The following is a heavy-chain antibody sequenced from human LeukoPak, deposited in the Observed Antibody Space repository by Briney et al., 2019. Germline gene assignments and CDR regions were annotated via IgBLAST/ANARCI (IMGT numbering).Heavy chain of an antibody. J-gene: IGHJ6*02. CDR1: GYTFTSYG. D-gene: IGHD3-9*01. CDR3: ARDGYYDILTGYYPNYGMDV. Sequence: ASVKVSCKASGYTFTSYGISWVRQAPGQGLEWMGWISAYNGNTNYAQKLRGRVTMTTDTSTSTAYMELRSLRSDDTAVYYCARDGYYDILTGYYPNYGMDVWGQGTTVTVSS. CDR2: ISAYNGNT. V-gene: IGHV1-18*01.